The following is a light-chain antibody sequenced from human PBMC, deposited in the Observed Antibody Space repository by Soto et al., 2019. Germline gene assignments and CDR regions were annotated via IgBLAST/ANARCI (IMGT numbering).Light chain of an antibody. CDR3: QHYNSYS. V-gene: IGKV3-20*01. Sequence: EIVLTQSPGTLSLSPGERATLSCRASQSVSSSYLAWYQQKPGQAPRLLIYGASSRATGIPDRFSGSGSGTDFTLTISRLEPEDFATYYCQHYNSYSFGQGTKVDIK. J-gene: IGKJ2*01. CDR1: QSVSSSY. CDR2: GAS.